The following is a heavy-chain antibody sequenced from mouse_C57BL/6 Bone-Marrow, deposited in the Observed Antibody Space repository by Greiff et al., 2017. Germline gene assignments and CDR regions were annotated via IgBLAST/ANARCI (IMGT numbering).Heavy chain of an antibody. CDR1: GFNIKDDY. Sequence: EVQLQQSGAELVRPGASVKLSCTASGFNIKDDYMHWVKQRPEQGLEWLGWIDPENGDTEYASKFQGKATITAETSSNTAYLQLSSLSSEDPAGYYVTTGGYWYFDVWGTGTTVTVAS. D-gene: IGHD1-1*02. J-gene: IGHJ1*03. V-gene: IGHV14-4*01. CDR3: TTGGYWYFDV. CDR2: IDPENGDT.